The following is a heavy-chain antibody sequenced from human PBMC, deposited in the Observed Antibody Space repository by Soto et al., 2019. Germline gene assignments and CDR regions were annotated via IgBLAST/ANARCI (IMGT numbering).Heavy chain of an antibody. V-gene: IGHV1-3*04. CDR2: INTDNDNT. CDR3: ARNVVGTTRLDY. CDR1: GYTFTTYA. D-gene: IGHD5-12*01. J-gene: IGHJ4*02. Sequence: ASVKVSCMASGYTFTTYAIHWVRQAPGQSLEWVGWINTDNDNTKYSQKLQGRVTITSDTSASAAYMELSSLRSEETAVYYCARNVVGTTRLDYWGQGTLVTVSS.